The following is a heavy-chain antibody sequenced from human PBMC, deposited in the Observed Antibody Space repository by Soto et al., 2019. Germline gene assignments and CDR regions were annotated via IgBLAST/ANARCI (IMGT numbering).Heavy chain of an antibody. CDR3: VHSRCGGGCLGSYSSHYYYGMDV. CDR2: IYWDDDK. Sequence: QITLKESGPTLVKPTQTLTLTCTFSGFSLSTGGVGVGWIRQPPGKALEWLALIYWDDDKRYSPSLKSRLTVTKETSKNQVVLTMTNMDPVDTATYYCVHSRCGGGCLGSYSSHYYYGMDVWGQGTTNTVSS. J-gene: IGHJ6*02. CDR1: GFSLSTGGVG. D-gene: IGHD2-21*02. V-gene: IGHV2-5*02.